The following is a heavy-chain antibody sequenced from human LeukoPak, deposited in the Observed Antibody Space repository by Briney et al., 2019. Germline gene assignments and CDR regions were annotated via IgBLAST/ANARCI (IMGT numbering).Heavy chain of an antibody. Sequence: GGSLRLSCAASGFTFRTCGMHWVRQAPGKGLEWVAVDGTNTYYADSVKGRFTISRDNSKNTLYLQMNSLSGEDTAVYYCVRDKDWYFDYWGQGTLVTVSS. V-gene: IGHV3-33*01. J-gene: IGHJ4*02. D-gene: IGHD3/OR15-3a*01. CDR3: VRDKDWYFDY. CDR2: DGTNT. CDR1: GFTFRTCG.